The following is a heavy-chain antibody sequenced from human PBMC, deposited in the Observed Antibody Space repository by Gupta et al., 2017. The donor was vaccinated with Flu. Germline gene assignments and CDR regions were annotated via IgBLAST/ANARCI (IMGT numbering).Heavy chain of an antibody. V-gene: IGHV3-15*01. D-gene: IGHD3-16*01. CDR3: ATDSSGGITFDI. CDR1: GFIFSDAY. Sequence: EVQLVESGGGVVKPGGSLTLSCVASGFIFSDAYMNWVRQAPGKGLEWVGRLKSHTDGGTTDYATPVKGRFTISRDDSKNTLFLQMRSLKTEDTAVYFCATDSSGGITFDIWGRGTMVTVSS. CDR2: LKSHTDGGTT. J-gene: IGHJ3*02.